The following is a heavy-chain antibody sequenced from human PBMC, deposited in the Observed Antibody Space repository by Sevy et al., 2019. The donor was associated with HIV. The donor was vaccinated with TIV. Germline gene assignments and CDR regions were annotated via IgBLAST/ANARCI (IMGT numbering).Heavy chain of an antibody. V-gene: IGHV3-30*02. CDR3: AKDPRPSHRITTFGGVDYFEY. CDR2: IRHDESEQ. D-gene: IGHD3-3*01. J-gene: IGHJ4*02. Sequence: GGSLRLSCAASGFTFSTYGMHWVRQAPGKGLEWVAFIRHDESEQYCADSVKGRCTISRDNSKSTLYLRLSSLRDEDTAVYYCAKDPRPSHRITTFGGVDYFEYWGQGTLVTVSS. CDR1: GFTFSTYG.